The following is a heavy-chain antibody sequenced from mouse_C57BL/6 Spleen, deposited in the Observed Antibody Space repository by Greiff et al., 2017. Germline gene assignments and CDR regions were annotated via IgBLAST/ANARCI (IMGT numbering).Heavy chain of an antibody. V-gene: IGHV1-52*01. J-gene: IGHJ3*01. CDR2: IDPSDSET. CDR3: ARGTMVTTPFAY. Sequence: QVQLQQPGAELVRPGSSVKLSCKASGYTFTSYWMHWVKQRPIQGLEWIGNIDPSDSETHYNQKFKDKATLTVDKSSSTAYMQLSSLTSEDSAVYYWARGTMVTTPFAYWGQGTLVTVSA. D-gene: IGHD2-2*01. CDR1: GYTFTSYW.